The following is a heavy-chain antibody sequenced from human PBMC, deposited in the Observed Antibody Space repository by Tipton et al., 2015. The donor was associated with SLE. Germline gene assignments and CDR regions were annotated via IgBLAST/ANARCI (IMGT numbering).Heavy chain of an antibody. CDR2: IYYSGST. J-gene: IGHJ4*02. CDR1: GGSISSYY. CDR3: ARAGNSGWFWG. Sequence: TLSLTCTVSGGSISSYYWSWIWQPPGKGLEWIGYIYYSGSTNYNPSLKSRVTISVDTSKNQFSLKLSSVTAADTAVYYCARAGNSGWFWGWGQGTLVTVSS. D-gene: IGHD6-19*01. V-gene: IGHV4-59*01.